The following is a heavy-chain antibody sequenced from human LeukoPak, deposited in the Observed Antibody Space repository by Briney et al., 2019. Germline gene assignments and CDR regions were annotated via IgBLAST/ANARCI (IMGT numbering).Heavy chain of an antibody. D-gene: IGHD3-16*02. V-gene: IGHV4-34*01. CDR3: ARGGLRLGELSFLTYYFDY. Sequence: PSETLSLTCAVYGGSFSGYYWSWIRQPPGKGLEWFGEINHSGSTNYNPSLKTRLTISVDTSKNQFSLKLSSVTAADTAVCYCARGGLRLGELSFLTYYFDYWGQGTLVTVSS. CDR2: INHSGST. CDR1: GGSFSGYY. J-gene: IGHJ4*02.